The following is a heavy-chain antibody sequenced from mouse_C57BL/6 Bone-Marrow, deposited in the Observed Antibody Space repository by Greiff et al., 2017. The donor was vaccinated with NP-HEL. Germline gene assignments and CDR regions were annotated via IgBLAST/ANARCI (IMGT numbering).Heavy chain of an antibody. V-gene: IGHV14-4*01. D-gene: IGHD2-3*01. CDR3: TKTTVARYDGYYGNYYAMDY. CDR2: IDPENGDT. Sequence: VQLQQSGAELVRPGASVKLSCTASGFNIKDDYMHWVKQRPEQGLEWIGWIDPENGDTEYASKFQGKATITADTSANTAYLQLRSLTSEDTAVYYGTKTTVARYDGYYGNYYAMDYWGQGTSVTVSS. J-gene: IGHJ4*01. CDR1: GFNIKDDY.